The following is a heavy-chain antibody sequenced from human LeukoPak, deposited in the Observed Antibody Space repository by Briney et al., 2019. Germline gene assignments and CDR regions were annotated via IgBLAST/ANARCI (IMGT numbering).Heavy chain of an antibody. D-gene: IGHD4-11*01. CDR1: GGSISSGSYY. CDR2: IYTSGST. CDR3: ARADYSNQDY. V-gene: IGHV4-61*02. Sequence: SETLSLTCTVPGGSISSGSYYWSWIRQPAGKGLEWIGRIYTSGSTNYNPSLKSRVTISVDTSENQFSLKLSSVTAADTAVYYCARADYSNQDYWGQGTLVTVSS. J-gene: IGHJ4*02.